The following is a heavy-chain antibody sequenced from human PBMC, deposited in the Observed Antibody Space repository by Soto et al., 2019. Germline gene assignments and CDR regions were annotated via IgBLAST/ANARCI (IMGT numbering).Heavy chain of an antibody. CDR2: IYYSGST. V-gene: IGHV4-59*08. CDR1: GGSISSYY. CDR3: ARQVYCSGSSCYSRPYDAFDI. D-gene: IGHD2-15*01. J-gene: IGHJ3*02. Sequence: SETLSLTCTVSGGSISSYYWSWIRQPPGKGLEWIGYIYYSGSTNYNPSLQSRVTISVDTSKNQFSLKLSSVTAADTAVYYCARQVYCSGSSCYSRPYDAFDIWGQGTMVTVSS.